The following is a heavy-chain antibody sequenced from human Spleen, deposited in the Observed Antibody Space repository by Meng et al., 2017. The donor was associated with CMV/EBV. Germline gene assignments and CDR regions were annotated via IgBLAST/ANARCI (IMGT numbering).Heavy chain of an antibody. D-gene: IGHD3-22*01. Sequence: GESLKISCAASGFTFSGYWMHWVRQAPGKGLEWVANIKQDGSEKYYVDSVKGRFTSSRDNAKNSLYLQMNSLRAEDTSMYYCARDFDSSGYYYEGVWGQGTTVTVS. CDR2: IKQDGSEK. J-gene: IGHJ6*02. V-gene: IGHV3-7*01. CDR1: GFTFSGYW. CDR3: ARDFDSSGYYYEGV.